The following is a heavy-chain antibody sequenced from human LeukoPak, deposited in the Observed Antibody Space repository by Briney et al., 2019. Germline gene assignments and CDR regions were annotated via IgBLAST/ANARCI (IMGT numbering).Heavy chain of an antibody. CDR2: INHSATT. Sequence: ETLSLTXAXYGGSFXGYYWSWIRQPPGKGLEWIGEINHSATTNSNPSLKSLLTISVDTSKNPFSLKLSSVTAADTAVYYCARDGLEWLFYNYYYYGMDVWGQGTTVTVSS. D-gene: IGHD3-3*01. J-gene: IGHJ6*02. V-gene: IGHV4-34*01. CDR1: GGSFXGYY. CDR3: ARDGLEWLFYNYYYYGMDV.